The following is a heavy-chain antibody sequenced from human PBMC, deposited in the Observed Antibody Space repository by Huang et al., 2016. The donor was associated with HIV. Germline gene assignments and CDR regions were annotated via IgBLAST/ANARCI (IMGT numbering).Heavy chain of an antibody. CDR1: GFIFSTYG. Sequence: QVQLVESGGGVVQPGRSLRLSCAASGFIFSTYGMHWVRQDTGKGLELVEIISYDGNNKYYADYVNGRFPISRDNSKRTLYLQMNSLRLEDTGIYYCAKDHHLSDRSAWFLPGEYFDYWGQGTLITVSS. J-gene: IGHJ4*02. V-gene: IGHV3-30*18. D-gene: IGHD3-10*01. CDR2: ISYDGNNK. CDR3: AKDHHLSDRSAWFLPGEYFDY.